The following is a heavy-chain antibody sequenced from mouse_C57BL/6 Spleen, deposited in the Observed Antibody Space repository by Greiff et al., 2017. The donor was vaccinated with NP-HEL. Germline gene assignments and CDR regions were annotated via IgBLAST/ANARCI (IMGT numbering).Heavy chain of an antibody. J-gene: IGHJ4*01. CDR3: ARRDYDGYAMDY. Sequence: QVHVKQSGAELARPGASVKLSCKASGYTFTSYGISWVKQRTGQGLEWIGEIYPRSGNTYYNEKFKGKATLTADKSSSTAYMELRSLTSEDSAVYFCARRDYDGYAMDYWGQGTSVTVSS. CDR1: GYTFTSYG. V-gene: IGHV1-81*01. D-gene: IGHD2-4*01. CDR2: IYPRSGNT.